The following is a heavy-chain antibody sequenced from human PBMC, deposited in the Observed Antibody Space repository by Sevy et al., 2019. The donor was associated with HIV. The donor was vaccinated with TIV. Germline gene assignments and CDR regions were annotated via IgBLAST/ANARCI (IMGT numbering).Heavy chain of an antibody. Sequence: SENLSLTCAVYGGSFSGYYWSWIRQPPGKGLEWIGEINHSGSTNYNPSLKSRVTISVDTSKNQFSLKLSSVTAADTAVYYCARGVQLWFGWFDPWGQGTLVTVSS. J-gene: IGHJ5*02. CDR2: INHSGST. D-gene: IGHD5-18*01. V-gene: IGHV4-34*01. CDR3: ARGVQLWFGWFDP. CDR1: GGSFSGYY.